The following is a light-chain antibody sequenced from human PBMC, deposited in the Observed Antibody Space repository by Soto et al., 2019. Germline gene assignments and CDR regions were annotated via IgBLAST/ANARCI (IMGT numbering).Light chain of an antibody. CDR1: SSDVGAYNY. CDR3: SSYTSSSTLVV. Sequence: QSALIQAASVSGSPGQSITISCTGTSSDVGAYNYVSWYQQQPGKAPKLMIYDVSNRPSGVSNRFSGSKSGNTASLTISGRQAEDEADYYCSSYTSSSTLVVFGGGTKLTVL. CDR2: DVS. J-gene: IGLJ2*01. V-gene: IGLV2-14*01.